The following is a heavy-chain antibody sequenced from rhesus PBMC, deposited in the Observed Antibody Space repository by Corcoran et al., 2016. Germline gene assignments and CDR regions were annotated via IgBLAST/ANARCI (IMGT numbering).Heavy chain of an antibody. V-gene: IGHV4-65*01. D-gene: IGHD4-35*01. CDR1: GGSVSSSNW. J-gene: IGHJ4*01. CDR3: ARDLYGNAD. Sequence: QVQLQESGPGLVKPSETLSLTCAVSGGSVSSSNWWSWLSQPPGKGLEWIGYISGSSGSTYYNPSLKSRVTISTDTSKNQFSLKLSSVTAADTAVYYCARDLYGNADWGQGVLVTVSS. CDR2: ISGSSGST.